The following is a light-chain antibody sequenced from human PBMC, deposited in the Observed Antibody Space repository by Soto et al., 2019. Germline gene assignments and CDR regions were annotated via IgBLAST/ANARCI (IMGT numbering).Light chain of an antibody. CDR3: QQYGRPWGT. J-gene: IGKJ4*01. CDR1: QSVSSSD. CDR2: GAS. V-gene: IGKV3-20*01. Sequence: EIVLTQSPGTLSLSPGERATLSCRASQSVSSSDLAWYQQKPGQAPRLLIHGASSSATGIPDRFSGSGSGTDFPLTISRLEAEDFAVYYCQQYGRPWGTFGGGTKVEIK.